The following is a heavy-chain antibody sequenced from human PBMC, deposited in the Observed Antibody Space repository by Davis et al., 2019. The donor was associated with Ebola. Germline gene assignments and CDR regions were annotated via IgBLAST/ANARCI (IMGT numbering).Heavy chain of an antibody. D-gene: IGHD5-18*01. CDR2: IAPSDSDT. J-gene: IGHJ6*03. CDR3: ARQTAYYHYMDV. CDR1: GYRFTNYW. Sequence: GESLKISCKGSGYRFTNYWISWVRQMPGKGLEWMGRIAPSDSDTRYRPSFQGHVTISVDKSISTTFLQWSSLEASDTAMYYCARQTAYYHYMDVWGKGTTVTVSS. V-gene: IGHV5-10-1*01.